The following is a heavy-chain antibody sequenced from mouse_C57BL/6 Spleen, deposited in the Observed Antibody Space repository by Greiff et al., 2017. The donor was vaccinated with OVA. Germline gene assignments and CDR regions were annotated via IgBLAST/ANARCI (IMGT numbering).Heavy chain of an antibody. V-gene: IGHV1-64*01. D-gene: IGHD2-5*01. CDR3: ARAYYSNYDYAMDY. CDR1: GYTFTSYW. CDR2: IHPTSGST. J-gene: IGHJ4*01. Sequence: VQLQQPGAELVKPGASVKLSCKASGYTFTSYWMHWVKQRPGQGLEWIGMIHPTSGSTNYNEKFKSKATLTVDKSSSTAYMQLSSLTSEDSAVYYCARAYYSNYDYAMDYWGQGTSVTVSS.